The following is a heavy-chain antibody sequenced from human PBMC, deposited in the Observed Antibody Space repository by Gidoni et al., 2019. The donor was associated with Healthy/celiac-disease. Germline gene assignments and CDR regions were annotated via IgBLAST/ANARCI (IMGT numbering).Heavy chain of an antibody. D-gene: IGHD2-15*01. CDR1: GFPFSDYY. CDR2: ISGSGSTI. V-gene: IGHV3-11*01. Sequence: QVQLVESGGGLVKPGGSLRLSCAASGFPFSDYYMSWIRQATGKGLEWVSYISGSGSTIYYADSVKGRFTISRDNAKNSLYLQMNSLRAEDTAVYYCSRDVWDCRGGSCYSSDAFDIWGQGTMVTVSS. J-gene: IGHJ3*02. CDR3: SRDVWDCRGGSCYSSDAFDI.